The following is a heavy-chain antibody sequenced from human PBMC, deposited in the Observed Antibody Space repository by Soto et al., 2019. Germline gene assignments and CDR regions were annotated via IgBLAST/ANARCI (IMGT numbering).Heavy chain of an antibody. CDR2: VYYTGST. CDR3: VRTSIECADAPHWFDR. V-gene: IGHV4-30-4*01. J-gene: IGHJ5*02. CDR1: GVSIRRTDYY. Sequence: SETLSLTCTVSGVSIRRTDYYWSWIRQAPGKGLEWIGYVYYTGSTYYNPSLMSRLTISVDTSKYQFSLKLTSVTAAETAVYYCVRTSIECADAPHWFDRWAKGSQVTGSA.